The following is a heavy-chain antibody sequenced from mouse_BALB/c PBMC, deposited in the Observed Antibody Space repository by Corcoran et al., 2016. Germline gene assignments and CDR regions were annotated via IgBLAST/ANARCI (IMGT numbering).Heavy chain of an antibody. Sequence: EVQLQQSGPELVKPGASVKMSCKASGYTFTSYVMHWVKQKPGQGLEWIGYINPYNDGTKYNEKFKGKATLTSDKSSSTAYMELSSLTSEDSAVYYCASDYDYPYLDYWGQGTTLTVSS. J-gene: IGHJ2*01. CDR3: ASDYDYPYLDY. CDR1: GYTFTSYV. D-gene: IGHD2-4*01. V-gene: IGHV1S136*01. CDR2: INPYNDGT.